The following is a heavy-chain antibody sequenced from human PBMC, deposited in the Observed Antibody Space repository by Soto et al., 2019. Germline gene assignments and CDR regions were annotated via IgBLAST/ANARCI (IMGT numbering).Heavy chain of an antibody. CDR2: IFSNDEK. J-gene: IGHJ3*02. CDR1: GFSLSNARMG. CDR3: ARILVELGYCSGGSCLHDAFDI. V-gene: IGHV2-26*01. D-gene: IGHD2-15*01. Sequence: QVTLKESGPVLVKPTETLTLTCTVSGFSLSNARMGVSWIRQPPGKALEWLAHIFSNDEKSYSTSLKSRLTIPKDTSKSQVVLTMTNMDPVDTATYYCARILVELGYCSGGSCLHDAFDIWGQGTMVTVSS.